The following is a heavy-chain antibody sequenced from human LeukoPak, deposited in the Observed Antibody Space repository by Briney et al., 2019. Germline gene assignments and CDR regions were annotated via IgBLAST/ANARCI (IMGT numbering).Heavy chain of an antibody. D-gene: IGHD6-19*01. Sequence: SVKVSCKASGGTFSSYAISWVRQAPGQGLEWMGGIIPIFGTANYAQRFQARVTITTDESTSTAYMELSSLRSEDTAVYYCARVVAVAGTDWGQGTLVTVSS. CDR3: ARVVAVAGTD. V-gene: IGHV1-69*05. CDR2: IIPIFGTA. CDR1: GGTFSSYA. J-gene: IGHJ4*02.